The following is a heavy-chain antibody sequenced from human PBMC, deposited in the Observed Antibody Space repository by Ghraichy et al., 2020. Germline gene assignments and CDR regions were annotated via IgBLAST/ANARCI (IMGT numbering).Heavy chain of an antibody. Sequence: LNISCAASGFTFDDYAMHWVRQAPGKGLEWVSGISWNSGSIGYADSVKGRFTISRDNAKNSLYLQMNSLRAEDTALYYCAKEGGDVWGQGTTVTVSS. D-gene: IGHD3-16*01. V-gene: IGHV3-9*01. CDR1: GFTFDDYA. CDR3: AKEGGDV. CDR2: ISWNSGSI. J-gene: IGHJ6*02.